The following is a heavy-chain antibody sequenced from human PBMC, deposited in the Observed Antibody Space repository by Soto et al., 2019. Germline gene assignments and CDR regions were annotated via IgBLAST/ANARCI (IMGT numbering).Heavy chain of an antibody. V-gene: IGHV4-4*07. CDR2: IYNGGNT. D-gene: IGHD3-10*01. Sequence: SETLSLTCTVSGGSISSYYWSWIRQSAGKGLEWIGRIYNGGNTQYNPSLKSRVTMSADTSKNQFSLRLNSVTAADTAVYYCARDGSDSYGLDVWGQGTAVTVSS. CDR3: ARDGSDSYGLDV. J-gene: IGHJ6*02. CDR1: GGSISSYY.